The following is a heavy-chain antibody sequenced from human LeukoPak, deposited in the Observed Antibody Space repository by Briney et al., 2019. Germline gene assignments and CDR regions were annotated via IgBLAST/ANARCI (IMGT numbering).Heavy chain of an antibody. CDR3: AREGLRFLEWSSYYFDY. J-gene: IGHJ4*02. CDR1: GFTFSNYW. Sequence: GGSLRLSCAASGFTFSNYWMSWVRQGPGEGLEWVANIKQDGSEKYYVASVKGRFSISRDDTKSSLYLQLNSLRAEDTAVYYCAREGLRFLEWSSYYFDYWGLGTLVTVSS. D-gene: IGHD3-3*01. CDR2: IKQDGSEK. V-gene: IGHV3-7*01.